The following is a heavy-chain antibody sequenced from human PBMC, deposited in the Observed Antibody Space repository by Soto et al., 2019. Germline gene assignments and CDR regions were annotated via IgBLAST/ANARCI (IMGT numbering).Heavy chain of an antibody. CDR3: ARDKRITIFGVVIEGDPTDYSGMDV. D-gene: IGHD3-3*01. J-gene: IGHJ6*02. Sequence: SETLSLTCTVSGGSISSGDYYWSWIRQPPGKGLEWIGYIYYSGSTYYNPSLKSRVTISVDTSKNQFSLKLSSVTAADTAVYYCARDKRITIFGVVIEGDPTDYSGMDVRGQGTTVTVSS. CDR1: GGSISSGDYY. CDR2: IYYSGST. V-gene: IGHV4-30-4*08.